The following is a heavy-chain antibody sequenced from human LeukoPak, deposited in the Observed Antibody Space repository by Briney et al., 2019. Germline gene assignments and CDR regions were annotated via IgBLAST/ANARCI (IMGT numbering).Heavy chain of an antibody. Sequence: GGSLRLSCAASGFTFSSYSMNWVRQAPGKGLEWVSSISSSSSYIYYADSVKGRFTISRDNAKNSLYLQMNSLRAEDTAVYYCARDRTGTTVIYWGQGTLVTVSS. CDR3: ARDRTGTTVIY. CDR2: ISSSSSYI. CDR1: GFTFSSYS. V-gene: IGHV3-21*01. J-gene: IGHJ4*02. D-gene: IGHD1-1*01.